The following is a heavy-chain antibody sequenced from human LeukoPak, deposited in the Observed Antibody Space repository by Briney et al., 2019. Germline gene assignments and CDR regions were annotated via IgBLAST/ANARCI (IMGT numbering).Heavy chain of an antibody. D-gene: IGHD2-2*01. CDR2: IIPIFGTA. V-gene: IGHV1-69*05. CDR3: ATHPDCSSTSCYPWGEWNFDY. J-gene: IGHJ4*02. CDR1: GYTFTSYA. Sequence: GASVKVSCKASGYTFTSYAISWVRQAPGQGLEWMGGIIPIFGTANYAQKFQGRVTITTDESTSTAYMELSSLRSEDTAVYYCATHPDCSSTSCYPWGEWNFDYWGQGTLVTVSS.